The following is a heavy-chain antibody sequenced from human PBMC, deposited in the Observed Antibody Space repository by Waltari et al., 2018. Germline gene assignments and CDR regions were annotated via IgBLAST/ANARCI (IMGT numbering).Heavy chain of an antibody. CDR1: GGSIRSRGYY. D-gene: IGHD5-18*01. V-gene: IGHV4-30-2*01. J-gene: IGHJ4*02. Sequence: QVQLQESGPGLVNPSQTLSLPCPFSGGSIRSRGYYWSWIRQHPGKGLEWIGYIYHSGSTYDNPSLKSRGTISVDRSKNQFSLKLSSVTAADTDVYYCAREGGYGYDYWGQGTLVTVSS. CDR3: AREGGYGYDY. CDR2: IYHSGST.